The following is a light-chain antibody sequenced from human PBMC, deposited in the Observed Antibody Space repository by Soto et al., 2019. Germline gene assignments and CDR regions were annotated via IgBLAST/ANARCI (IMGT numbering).Light chain of an antibody. CDR2: DAS. CDR3: QHYNSDPWT. J-gene: IGKJ1*01. V-gene: IGKV1-5*01. Sequence: DIEMTQSPSTLSASVGDRLTITCRASQTIRRWLAWYQQRPGKAPKVLIYDASTLESGVPARFRGSGSGTEFTLTISSLQPEDSATYYCQHYNSDPWTFGQGTKVEIK. CDR1: QTIRRW.